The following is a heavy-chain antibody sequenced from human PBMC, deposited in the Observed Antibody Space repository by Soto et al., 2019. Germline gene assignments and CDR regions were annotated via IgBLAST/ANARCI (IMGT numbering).Heavy chain of an antibody. CDR2: IYYSGRT. D-gene: IGHD6-19*01. CDR1: GGSISSSSYY. Sequence: QLQLQESGPGLVKPSETLSLTCTVSGGSISSSSYYWGWIRQPPGQGLEWIGGIYYSGRTYYNPSLKSLVTISVDTSKNQLSMKLSSVPAADTAVYYCASLSGYNWFDPGGQGTLVTVSS. CDR3: ASLSGYNWFDP. J-gene: IGHJ5*02. V-gene: IGHV4-39*01.